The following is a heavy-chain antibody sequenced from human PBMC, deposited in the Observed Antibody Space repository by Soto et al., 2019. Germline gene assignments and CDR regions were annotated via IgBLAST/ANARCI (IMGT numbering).Heavy chain of an antibody. CDR3: ARHRAGGQLLQYFHYGMDF. CDR2: IYPGDSDT. Sequence: PGESLKISCKGSGYIFTNYWIGWVRQMPGKGLEWMGIIYPGDSDTRYSPSFQGQVTISADKSISTGYLQWSTLKASVSAMYYCARHRAGGQLLQYFHYGMDFWGQGTTVTVSS. V-gene: IGHV5-51*01. J-gene: IGHJ6*02. D-gene: IGHD2-2*01. CDR1: GYIFTNYW.